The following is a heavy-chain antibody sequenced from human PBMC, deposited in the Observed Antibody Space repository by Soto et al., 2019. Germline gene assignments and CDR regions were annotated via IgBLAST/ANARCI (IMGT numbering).Heavy chain of an antibody. CDR1: GGSISSGGYY. J-gene: IGHJ5*02. Sequence: QVQLQESGPGLVKPSQTLSLTCTVSGGSISSGGYYWSWIRQHPGKGLEWIGYIYYSGSTYYNPSFKSRVTISVDTSKNQFSLKLSSVTAADTAVYYCALSITMVRGVIGWFDPWGQGTLVTVSS. D-gene: IGHD3-10*01. CDR3: ALSITMVRGVIGWFDP. V-gene: IGHV4-31*03. CDR2: IYYSGST.